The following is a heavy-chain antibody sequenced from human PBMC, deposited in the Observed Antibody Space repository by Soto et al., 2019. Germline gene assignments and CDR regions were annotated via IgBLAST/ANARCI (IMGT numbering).Heavy chain of an antibody. CDR3: ATEPIYYYAVSGYYPLSH. D-gene: IGHD3-22*01. CDR1: GYSFATYG. V-gene: IGHV1-18*04. J-gene: IGHJ4*02. Sequence: QVQLVQSGAEVKKPGASVKVSCKASGYSFATYGFSWVRQAPGQGLECVGWISAHNGDPNYSQKFKGRVTLTTDTSTITGYLVLWIVTSVDTAVYFCATEPIYYYAVSGYYPLSHWGQVTLVTVSS. CDR2: ISAHNGDP.